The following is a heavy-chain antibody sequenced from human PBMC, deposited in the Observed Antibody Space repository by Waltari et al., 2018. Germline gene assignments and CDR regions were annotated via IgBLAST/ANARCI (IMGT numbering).Heavy chain of an antibody. CDR2: INPNSGGT. CDR1: GYTFTGYY. D-gene: IGHD2-2*01. J-gene: IGHJ5*02. V-gene: IGHV1-2*06. CDR3: ARGWRYCSSTSCSNWFDP. Sequence: QVQLVQSGAEVKKPGASVKVSCKASGYTFTGYYMHWVRQAPGQGLDWMGRINPNSGGTNYAQKFQGRVTMTRDTSISTAYMELSRLRSDDTAVYYCARGWRYCSSTSCSNWFDPWGQGTLVTVSS.